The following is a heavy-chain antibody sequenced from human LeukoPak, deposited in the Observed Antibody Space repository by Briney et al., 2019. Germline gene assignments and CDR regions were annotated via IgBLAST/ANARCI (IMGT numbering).Heavy chain of an antibody. D-gene: IGHD3-3*01. CDR1: GFTFSSYA. CDR3: AKVQLLRFLEWSPSGYFDY. Sequence: PGGSLRLSCAASGFTFSSYAMSWVRQAPGKGLEWVSAISGSGGSTYYADPVKGRFTISRDNSKNTLYLQMNSLRAEDTAVYYCAKVQLLRFLEWSPSGYFDYWGQGTLVTVSS. V-gene: IGHV3-23*01. CDR2: ISGSGGST. J-gene: IGHJ4*02.